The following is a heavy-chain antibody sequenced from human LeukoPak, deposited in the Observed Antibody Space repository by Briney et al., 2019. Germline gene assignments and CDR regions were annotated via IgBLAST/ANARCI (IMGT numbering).Heavy chain of an antibody. J-gene: IGHJ4*02. CDR1: GFTFSSYA. V-gene: IGHV3-30-3*01. CDR2: ISYDGSNK. D-gene: IGHD6-19*01. Sequence: GGSLRLSCAASGFTFSSYAMHWVRQAPGKGLEWVAVISYDGSNKYYADSVKGRFTISRDNSKNTLYLQMNSLRAEDTAVYYCARVPRSSGRFDYWGQGTLVTVSS. CDR3: ARVPRSSGRFDY.